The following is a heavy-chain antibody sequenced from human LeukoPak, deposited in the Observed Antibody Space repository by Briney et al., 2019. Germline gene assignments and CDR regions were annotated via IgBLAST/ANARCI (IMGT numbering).Heavy chain of an antibody. V-gene: IGHV3-13*01. D-gene: IGHD3-3*01. CDR3: ARDRGYDFWSGSFDL. CDR1: GFSFNSYD. J-gene: IGHJ2*01. Sequence: QPGGSLRLSCEASGFSFNSYDMHWVRHVTGKGLEWVSAIGTGGDTYYADFVKGRFTISRENAKKSFYLEMNCLSAGDTAVYYCARDRGYDFWSGSFDLWGRGTLVTVSS. CDR2: IGTGGDT.